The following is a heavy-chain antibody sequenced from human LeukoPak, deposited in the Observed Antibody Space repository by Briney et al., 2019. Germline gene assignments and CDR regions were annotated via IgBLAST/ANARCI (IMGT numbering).Heavy chain of an antibody. J-gene: IGHJ4*02. V-gene: IGHV1-2*02. CDR3: AVAPGDY. CDR1: GYTFSDYY. CDR2: INPDSGGT. D-gene: IGHD2-21*01. Sequence: ASVKVSCKASGYTFSDYYMHWVRQAPGQGLEWMGWINPDSGGTKYAQKFQGRVTLTRDTSISTVYMELTTLTSDDTALYYCAVAPGDYWGQGTLVSVSA.